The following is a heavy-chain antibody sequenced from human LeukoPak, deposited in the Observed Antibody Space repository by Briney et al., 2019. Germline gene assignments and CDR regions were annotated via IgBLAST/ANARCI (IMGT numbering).Heavy chain of an antibody. CDR1: GGSISSSSYY. D-gene: IGHD3-10*01. CDR2: IYYSGST. Sequence: AETLSLTCTVSGGSISSSSYYWGWIRQPPGKGLEWIGSIYYSGSTYDNSALKSRVTISVDTSKNQFSLKLSSVTAADTAIYYCARGPRRPPYYSGSGSYEYHKDYYYMDVWGKGTTVTVSS. V-gene: IGHV4-39*01. J-gene: IGHJ6*03. CDR3: ARGPRRPPYYSGSGSYEYHKDYYYMDV.